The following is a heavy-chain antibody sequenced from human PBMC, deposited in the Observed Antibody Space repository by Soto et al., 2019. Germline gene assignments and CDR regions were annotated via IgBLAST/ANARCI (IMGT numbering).Heavy chain of an antibody. CDR2: INHSGST. CDR1: GGSFSGYY. CDR3: ARHLLWFGELINYYYYGMDV. V-gene: IGHV4-34*01. J-gene: IGHJ6*02. Sequence: LSLTCAVYGGSFSGYYWSWIRQPPGKGLEWIGEINHSGSTNYNPSLKSRVTISVDTSKNQFSLKLSSVTAADTAVYYCARHLLWFGELINYYYYGMDVWGQGTTVTVSS. D-gene: IGHD3-10*01.